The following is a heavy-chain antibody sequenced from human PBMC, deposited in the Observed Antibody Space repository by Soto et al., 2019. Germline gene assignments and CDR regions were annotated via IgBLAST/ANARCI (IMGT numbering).Heavy chain of an antibody. CDR1: GVTFSSYA. J-gene: IGHJ4*02. CDR2: ISGSGGST. Sequence: PGGSLRLSCAASGVTFSSYAMSWVRQAPGKGLEWVSAISGSGGSTYYADSVKGRFTISIDNSKNTLYLQMNSLRAEDTAVYYCAKVGGSGSYHNYFDYWGQGTLVTVSS. V-gene: IGHV3-23*01. CDR3: AKVGGSGSYHNYFDY. D-gene: IGHD3-10*01.